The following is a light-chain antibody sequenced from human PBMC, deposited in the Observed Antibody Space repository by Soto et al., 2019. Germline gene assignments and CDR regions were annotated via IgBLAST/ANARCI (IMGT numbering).Light chain of an antibody. CDR3: QQYYTYPRT. Sequence: IQMTQSPSSFSTSTGDRVTITCRASQDISSYLAWYQQKPGKAPKLLIYAASTLQSGVPSRFSGSGSGTDFTLTISCLQSEDFATYYCQQYYTYPRTFGQGTKWIS. CDR2: AAS. J-gene: IGKJ1*01. CDR1: QDISSY. V-gene: IGKV1-8*01.